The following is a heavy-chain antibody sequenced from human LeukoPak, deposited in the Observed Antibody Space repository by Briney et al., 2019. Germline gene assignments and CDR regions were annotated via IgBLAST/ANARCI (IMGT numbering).Heavy chain of an antibody. V-gene: IGHV3-73*01. J-gene: IGHJ4*02. D-gene: IGHD4-17*01. CDR1: GFTFSASP. Sequence: HPGGSLRLSCAASGFTFSASPIHWVRQTSGKGLEWLGRIRSKAYSYATEYVASVKGRLTMSRDDSTNMAYLQMNSLKTEDTAVYYCTSRSNDHGDYTIDYWGQGTLVTVSS. CDR2: IRSKAYSYAT. CDR3: TSRSNDHGDYTIDY.